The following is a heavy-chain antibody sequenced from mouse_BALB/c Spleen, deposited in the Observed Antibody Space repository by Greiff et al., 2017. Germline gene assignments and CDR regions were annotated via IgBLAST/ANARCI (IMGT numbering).Heavy chain of an antibody. CDR1: GFTFSSYA. Sequence: EVQVVESGGGLVKPGGSLKLSCAASGFTFSSYAMSWVRQTPEKRLEWVATISSGGSYTYYPDSVKGRFTISRDNAKNTLYLQMSSLRSEDTAMYYCARRNSHFDYWGQGTTRTVSS. V-gene: IGHV5-9-3*01. D-gene: IGHD2-1*01. CDR3: ARRNSHFDY. J-gene: IGHJ2*01. CDR2: ISSGGSYT.